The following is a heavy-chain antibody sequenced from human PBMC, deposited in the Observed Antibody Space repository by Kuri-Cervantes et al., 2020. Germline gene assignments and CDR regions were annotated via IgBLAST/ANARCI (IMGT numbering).Heavy chain of an antibody. CDR3: AREESAVRGALAHRYYYYMDV. CDR2: INHSGST. CDR1: GGSFRGYY. Sequence: SQTLSLTCAVYGGSFRGYYWSWIRQPPGKGLDWIGKINHSGSTYYNPSLKSRVTISVDTSKNQFSLKLSSVTAADTAVYYCAREESAVRGALAHRYYYYMDVWGKGTTVTVSS. D-gene: IGHD3-10*01. V-gene: IGHV4-34*09. J-gene: IGHJ6*03.